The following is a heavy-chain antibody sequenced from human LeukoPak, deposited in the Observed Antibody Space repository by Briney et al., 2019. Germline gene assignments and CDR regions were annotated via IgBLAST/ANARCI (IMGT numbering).Heavy chain of an antibody. Sequence: SVKVSCKASGGTFSSYAISWVRQAPGQGLEWMGRIIPILGIANYAQKFQGRVTITADKSTSTAYMELSSLRSEDTAVYYCARQEKSLPLELTDYSGVYWFDPWGQGTLVTVFS. CDR2: IIPILGIA. CDR3: ARQEKSLPLELTDYSGVYWFDP. J-gene: IGHJ5*02. CDR1: GGTFSSYA. V-gene: IGHV1-69*04. D-gene: IGHD1-7*01.